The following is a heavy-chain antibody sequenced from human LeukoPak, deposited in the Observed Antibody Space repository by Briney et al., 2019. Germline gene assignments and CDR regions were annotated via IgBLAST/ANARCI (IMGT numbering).Heavy chain of an antibody. J-gene: IGHJ6*02. V-gene: IGHV4-59*01. Sequence: SGTLSLTCTVSGGSISSYYWSWIRQPPGKGLEWIGYIYYSGSTDYNPSLKGRVTISEDTSKNQFSLKLNSVTAADTAVYYCARSLQYGNNNYYYYGMDVWGQGTTVTVSS. CDR3: ARSLQYGNNNYYYYGMDV. CDR2: IYYSGST. D-gene: IGHD2/OR15-2a*01. CDR1: GGSISSYY.